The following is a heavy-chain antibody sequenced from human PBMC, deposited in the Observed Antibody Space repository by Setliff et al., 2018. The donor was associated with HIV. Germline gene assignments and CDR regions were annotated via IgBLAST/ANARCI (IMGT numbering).Heavy chain of an antibody. V-gene: IGHV1-2*02. CDR3: ARDNRTGYSGGWPLDY. J-gene: IGHJ4*02. D-gene: IGHD6-19*01. CDR2: INPNTGGT. Sequence: GASVKVSCKASGYTFTDYALHWVRQAPRQRLEWMGWINPNTGGTQYAQRFQGRVTVTRDTPIRTAYMELKSLRSDDTAVYFRARDNRTGYSGGWPLDYWGQGTLVTVSS. CDR1: GYTFTDYA.